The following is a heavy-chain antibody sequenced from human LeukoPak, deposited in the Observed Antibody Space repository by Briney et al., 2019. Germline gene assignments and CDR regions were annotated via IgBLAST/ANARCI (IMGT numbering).Heavy chain of an antibody. V-gene: IGHV4-59*06. CDR2: IYYSGST. Sequence: SETLSLTCTVSGGSISSYYWSWIRQHPGKGLEWIGYIYYSGSTYYNPSLKSRVTISVDTSKNQFSLKLSSVTAADTAVYYCARGPYSGSYYFDYWGQGTLVTVSS. CDR1: GGSISSYY. D-gene: IGHD1-26*01. J-gene: IGHJ4*02. CDR3: ARGPYSGSYYFDY.